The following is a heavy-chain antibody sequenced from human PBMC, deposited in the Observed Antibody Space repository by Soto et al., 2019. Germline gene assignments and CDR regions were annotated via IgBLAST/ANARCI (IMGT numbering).Heavy chain of an antibody. D-gene: IGHD3-10*01. CDR1: GFTFTSSA. Sequence: EASVKVSCKASGFTFTSSAVQWVRQARGQRLEWIGWIVVGSGNTNYAQKFQERVTMTRDTSISTAYMELSRLRSDDTAVYYCARGALLWFGETTNYYYYGMDVWGQGTTVTVSS. CDR2: IVVGSGNT. V-gene: IGHV1-58*01. J-gene: IGHJ6*02. CDR3: ARGALLWFGETTNYYYYGMDV.